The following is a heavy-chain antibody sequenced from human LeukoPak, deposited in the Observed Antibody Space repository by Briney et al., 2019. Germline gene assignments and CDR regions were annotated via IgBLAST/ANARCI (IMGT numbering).Heavy chain of an antibody. V-gene: IGHV4-34*01. CDR2: INHSGST. D-gene: IGHD2-15*01. J-gene: IGHJ5*02. Sequence: TSETLSLTRAVYGGSFSGYYWSWIRQPPGKGLEWIGEINHSGSTNYNPSLKSRVTISVDTSKNQFSLKLSSVTAADTAVYYCARAGYCSGGSCDFNWFDPWGQGTLVTVSS. CDR1: GGSFSGYY. CDR3: ARAGYCSGGSCDFNWFDP.